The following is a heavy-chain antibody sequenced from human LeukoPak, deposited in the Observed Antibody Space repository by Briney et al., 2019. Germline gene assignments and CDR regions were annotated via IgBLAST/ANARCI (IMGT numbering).Heavy chain of an antibody. Sequence: PSETLSLTCSVSGASITRYYWTWIRQPVGKGLEWFGRLYTNGTVNYNPSLRSRVTMSRDTSRNHFSLKLTSVTAADTAVYYCARLLGSSGYAGDWYFDLWGPGALVTVSS. CDR1: GASITRYY. D-gene: IGHD3-22*01. V-gene: IGHV4-4*07. CDR3: ARLLGSSGYAGDWYFDL. J-gene: IGHJ2*01. CDR2: LYTNGTV.